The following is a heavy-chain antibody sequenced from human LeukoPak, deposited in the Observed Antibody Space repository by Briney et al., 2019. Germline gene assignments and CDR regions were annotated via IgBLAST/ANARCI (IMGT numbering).Heavy chain of an antibody. CDR1: GYTFTGYY. CDR2: INPNSGGT. V-gene: IGHV1-2*04. J-gene: IGHJ5*02. CDR3: ARDRTRYSSSWYGRGRGDWFDP. D-gene: IGHD6-13*01. Sequence: ASVTVSCKASGYTFTGYYMHWVRQAPGQGLEWMEWINPNSGGTNYAQKFQGWVTMTRDTSISTAYMELSRLRSDDTAVYYCARDRTRYSSSWYGRGRGDWFDPWGQGTLVTVSS.